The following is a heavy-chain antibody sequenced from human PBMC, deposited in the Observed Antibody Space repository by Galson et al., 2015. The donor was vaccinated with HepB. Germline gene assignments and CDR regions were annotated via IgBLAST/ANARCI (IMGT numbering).Heavy chain of an antibody. V-gene: IGHV5-10-1*01. D-gene: IGHD3-22*01. J-gene: IGHJ4*02. Sequence: QSGAEVKKPGESLRISCKGSGYSFTSYWISWVRQMPGKGLEWMGRIDPSDSYTNYSPSFQGHVTISADKSISTAYLQWSSLKASDTAMYYCARNGGPHYYDSSGYYLGGQGTLVTVSP. CDR3: ARNGGPHYYDSSGYYL. CDR1: GYSFTSYW. CDR2: IDPSDSYT.